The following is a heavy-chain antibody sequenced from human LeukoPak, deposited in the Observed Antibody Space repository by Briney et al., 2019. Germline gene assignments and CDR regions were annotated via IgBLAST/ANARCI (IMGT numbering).Heavy chain of an antibody. D-gene: IGHD4-17*01. Sequence: GGSPRLSCAASGFAFSGYEMNWVRQAPGKGLEWISYISTTGRTIYYAGSVKGRFTISRDNAKDSLYLQMNSLRAEDTAVYYCARGDDYGDSLLAYWGQGTLVTVSS. CDR1: GFAFSGYE. V-gene: IGHV3-48*03. J-gene: IGHJ4*02. CDR3: ARGDDYGDSLLAY. CDR2: ISTTGRTI.